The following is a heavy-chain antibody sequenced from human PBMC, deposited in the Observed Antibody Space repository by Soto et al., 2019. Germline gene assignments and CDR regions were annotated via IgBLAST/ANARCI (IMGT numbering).Heavy chain of an antibody. V-gene: IGHV3-33*01. Sequence: VQLVESGGGVVQPGRSLRLSCAASGFTFSSYGMHWVRQAPGKGLEWVAVIWYDGSNKYYADSVKGRFTISRDNSKNTLYLQMNSLRAEDTAVYYCARDHGSSYYYYMDVWGKGTTVTVSS. CDR1: GFTFSSYG. J-gene: IGHJ6*03. CDR3: ARDHGSSYYYYMDV. CDR2: IWYDGSNK. D-gene: IGHD2-2*01.